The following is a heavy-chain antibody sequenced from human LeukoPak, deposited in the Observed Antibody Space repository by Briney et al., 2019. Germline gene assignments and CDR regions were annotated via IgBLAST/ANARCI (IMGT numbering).Heavy chain of an antibody. V-gene: IGHV3-53*01. Sequence: QSGGSLRLSCAASGFTVSSNYMSWVRQAPGKGLEWVPVIYSGGSTYHADSVKGRFTISRDNSKNTLYLQMNSLRAEDTAVYYCARDGTGDRWGHFDYWGQGTLVTVSS. J-gene: IGHJ4*02. D-gene: IGHD7-27*01. CDR3: ARDGTGDRWGHFDY. CDR1: GFTVSSNY. CDR2: IYSGGST.